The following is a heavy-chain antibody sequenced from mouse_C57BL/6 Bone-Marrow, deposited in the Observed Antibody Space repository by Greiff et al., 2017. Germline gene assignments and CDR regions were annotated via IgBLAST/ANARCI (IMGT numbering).Heavy chain of an antibody. Sequence: QVQLKESGPELVKPGASVKLSCKASGYTFTSYDINWVKQRPGQGLEWIGWIYPRDGSTKYNEKFKGKATLTVDTSSSTAYMELHSLTSEDSAVYFCARSPSITTVVESLYYYAMDYWGQGTSVTVSS. V-gene: IGHV1-85*01. J-gene: IGHJ4*01. CDR1: GYTFTSYD. D-gene: IGHD1-1*01. CDR2: IYPRDGST. CDR3: ARSPSITTVVESLYYYAMDY.